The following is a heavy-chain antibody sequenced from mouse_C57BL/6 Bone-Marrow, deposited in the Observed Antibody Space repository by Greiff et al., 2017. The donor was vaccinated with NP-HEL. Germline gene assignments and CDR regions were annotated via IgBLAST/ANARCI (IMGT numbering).Heavy chain of an antibody. CDR2: IHPNSGST. V-gene: IGHV1-64*01. D-gene: IGHD1-1*01. CDR3: ARISLLRYYFDY. CDR1: GYTFTSYW. Sequence: VQLQQPGAELVKPGASVKLSCKASGYTFTSYWMHWVKQRPGQGLEWIGMIHPNSGSTNYNEKFKSKATLTVDKSSSTAYMQLSSLTSEDSAVYYCARISLLRYYFDYWGQGTTRTVSS. J-gene: IGHJ2*01.